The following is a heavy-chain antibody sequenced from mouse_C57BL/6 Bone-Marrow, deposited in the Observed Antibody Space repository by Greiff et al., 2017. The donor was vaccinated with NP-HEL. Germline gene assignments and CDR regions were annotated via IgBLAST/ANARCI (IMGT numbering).Heavy chain of an antibody. D-gene: IGHD2-1*01. CDR2: IYPGDGDT. J-gene: IGHJ2*01. CDR3: ARRRYYYGNFFDY. CDR1: GYAFSSSW. Sequence: QVQLQQSGPELVKPGASVKLSCKASGYAFSSSWMNWVKQRPGKGLEWIGRIYPGDGDTNYNGKFKGKATLTADKSSSTAYMQLSSLTSEDSAVYFCARRRYYYGNFFDYWGQGTTLTVSS. V-gene: IGHV1-82*01.